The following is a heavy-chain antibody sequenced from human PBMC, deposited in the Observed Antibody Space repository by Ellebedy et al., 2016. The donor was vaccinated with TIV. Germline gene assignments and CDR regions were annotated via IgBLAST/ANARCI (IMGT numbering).Heavy chain of an antibody. J-gene: IGHJ4*02. CDR3: ARARSSGWLHTPEY. V-gene: IGHV1-46*04. Sequence: AASVKVSCKASGYTFTSHYMHWVRQVPGQGLEWMGIIHPSRGSTTYAQKLQGRVTMTRETSTSTVYMELSSLRSEGTAVYYCARARSSGWLHTPEYWGQGTLVTVSS. D-gene: IGHD6-19*01. CDR1: GYTFTSHY. CDR2: IHPSRGST.